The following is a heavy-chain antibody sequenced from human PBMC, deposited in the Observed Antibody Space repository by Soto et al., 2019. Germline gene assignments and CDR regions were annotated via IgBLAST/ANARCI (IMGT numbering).Heavy chain of an antibody. Sequence: QVQLQQWGAGLLKPSETLSLTCAVYGGSFSGYYWSWIRQPPGKGLEWIGEINHSGSTNYNPSLKSRVTISVDTSKNQFSLKPSSVTAADTAVYYCARGKGTITMVRGVVYNWFGPWGQGTLVTVSS. CDR3: ARGKGTITMVRGVVYNWFGP. CDR1: GGSFSGYY. D-gene: IGHD3-10*01. V-gene: IGHV4-34*01. CDR2: INHSGST. J-gene: IGHJ5*02.